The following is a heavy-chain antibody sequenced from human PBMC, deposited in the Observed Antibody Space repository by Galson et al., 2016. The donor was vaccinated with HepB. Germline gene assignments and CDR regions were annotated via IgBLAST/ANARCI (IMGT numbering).Heavy chain of an antibody. CDR3: AKDKRGHSSAWYWYFDD. CDR2: MSDSDDI. D-gene: IGHD6-13*01. V-gene: IGHV3-23*01. CDR1: GFTFSGYA. Sequence: SLRLSCAASGFTFSGYAMAWVRQAPGKGLEWVSGMSDSDDIYYAPSVKGRFTISRDNSRNTLYLQLSSLRAEDTAVYYCAKDKRGHSSAWYWYFDDCGQGTLVSVSS. J-gene: IGHJ4*02.